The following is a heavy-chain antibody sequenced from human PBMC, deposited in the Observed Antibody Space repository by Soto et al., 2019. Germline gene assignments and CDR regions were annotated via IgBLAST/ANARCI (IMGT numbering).Heavy chain of an antibody. CDR3: ARAPSRNSGWFYFDY. J-gene: IGHJ4*02. CDR1: GFTFDDYA. D-gene: IGHD6-19*01. CDR2: INWGGGNI. V-gene: IGHV3-9*01. Sequence: EVQLVESGGGLVQPGRSLSLSFAASGFTFDDYAMNGVRQAQGKGLEWVSGINWGGGNIYYADSVKGRFAISRDSAKNSLYLQMNSLRPEDTALYYCARAPSRNSGWFYFDYWGQGTLVTVSS.